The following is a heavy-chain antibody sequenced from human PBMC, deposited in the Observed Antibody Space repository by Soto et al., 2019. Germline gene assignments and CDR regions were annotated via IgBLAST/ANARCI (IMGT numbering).Heavy chain of an antibody. CDR2: IYWDDDK. CDR1: GFPLSTTGVG. Sequence: QITLKESGPTLVKPTQTLTLTCTFSGFPLSTTGVGVGWIRQPPGKALEWLALIYWDDDKRYSPSLKSRVTITKDTSKNQVVPTMTNMDPVDTATYYCARLLWFGELFWGQGTLVTVSS. V-gene: IGHV2-5*02. D-gene: IGHD3-10*01. CDR3: ARLLWFGELF. J-gene: IGHJ4*02.